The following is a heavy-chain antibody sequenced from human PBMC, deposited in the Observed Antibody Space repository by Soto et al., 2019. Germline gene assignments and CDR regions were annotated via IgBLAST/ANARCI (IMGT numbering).Heavy chain of an antibody. CDR1: GGSFSGYY. J-gene: IGHJ4*02. V-gene: IGHV4-34*01. CDR3: ARGLSRYCSSTSCYGGHFDY. D-gene: IGHD2-2*01. CDR2: INHSGST. Sequence: QVQLQQWGAGLLKPSETLSLTCAVYGGSFSGYYWSWIRQPPGKGLEWIGEINHSGSTNYNPSLKSRVTISGDTSKNQFSLKLSSVTAADTAVYYCARGLSRYCSSTSCYGGHFDYWGQGTLVTVSS.